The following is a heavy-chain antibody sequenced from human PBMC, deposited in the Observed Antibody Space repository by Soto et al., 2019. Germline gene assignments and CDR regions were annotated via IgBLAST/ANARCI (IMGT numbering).Heavy chain of an antibody. D-gene: IGHD2-2*02. Sequence: QVQLVQSGAEVKKPGASVKVSCKASGYTFTSYAMHWVRQAPGQRLEWMGWINAGNGNTKNSQKVQGRDTITRDTSAGTYYMELSSLRFEDTAVYYCARVSCSSTSCYTAVLYSSSFNWFDPWGQGTLVTVSS. CDR2: INAGNGNT. CDR1: GYTFTSYA. J-gene: IGHJ5*02. V-gene: IGHV1-3*01. CDR3: ARVSCSSTSCYTAVLYSSSFNWFDP.